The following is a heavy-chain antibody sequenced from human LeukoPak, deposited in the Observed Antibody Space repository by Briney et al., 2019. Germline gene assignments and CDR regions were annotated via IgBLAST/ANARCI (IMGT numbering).Heavy chain of an antibody. Sequence: GGSLRLSCAASGFTFSSYAMNWVRQAPGKGLEWVSAVSGSGDSTYYADSVKGRFTITRDSSKNTLCLQMNSLRAEDTAVYYCAKPRHWGGNYGDFDYRGQGTLVTVSS. CDR2: VSGSGDST. CDR1: GFTFSSYA. J-gene: IGHJ4*02. D-gene: IGHD4-17*01. V-gene: IGHV3-23*01. CDR3: AKPRHWGGNYGDFDY.